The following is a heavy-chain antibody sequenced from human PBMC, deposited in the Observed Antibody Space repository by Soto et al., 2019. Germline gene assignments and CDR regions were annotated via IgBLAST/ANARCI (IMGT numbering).Heavy chain of an antibody. CDR3: ARGNYDFWSGYSYYFDY. CDR2: MNPNSGNT. CDR1: GYTFTSYD. V-gene: IGHV1-8*01. J-gene: IGHJ4*02. D-gene: IGHD3-3*01. Sequence: ASVKVSCKASGYTFTSYDINSVRQATGQGLEWMGWMNPNSGNTGYALKFQGRVTMTRNTSISTAYMELSSLRSEDTAVYYCARGNYDFWSGYSYYFDYWGQGTLVTVSS.